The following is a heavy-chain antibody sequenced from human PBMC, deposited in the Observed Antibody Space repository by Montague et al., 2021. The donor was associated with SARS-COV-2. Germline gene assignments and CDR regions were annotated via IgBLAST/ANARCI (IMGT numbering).Heavy chain of an antibody. CDR2: VIHSGTT. V-gene: IGHV4-34*12. CDR1: GASFSGYY. Sequence: SEILSLTCHVYGASFSGYYWSWVRQSQGKGLEWIGEVIHSGTTNYNQYLKGRVTISIDSSNDRFYLRLTSLTAADTGVYYCASGEFFYYGSGNYYRSALDDWGQGTTVTVSS. CDR3: ASGEFFYYGSGNYYRSALDD. D-gene: IGHD3-10*01. J-gene: IGHJ6*02.